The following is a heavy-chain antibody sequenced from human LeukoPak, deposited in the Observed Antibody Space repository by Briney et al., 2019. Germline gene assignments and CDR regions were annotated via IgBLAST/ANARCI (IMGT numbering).Heavy chain of an antibody. Sequence: GGSLKLSCAASGFTFSDSAIHWVRQASGKGLVWVGRIRGKGFSDPPAYAASVKDRFTISRDDSESTAYLQMNSLKAEDTAVYYCTVPQSGGNWFDPWGPGTQVTVSS. D-gene: IGHD3-16*01. CDR3: TVPQSGGNWFDP. CDR1: GFTFSDSA. CDR2: IRGKGFSDPP. V-gene: IGHV3-73*01. J-gene: IGHJ5*02.